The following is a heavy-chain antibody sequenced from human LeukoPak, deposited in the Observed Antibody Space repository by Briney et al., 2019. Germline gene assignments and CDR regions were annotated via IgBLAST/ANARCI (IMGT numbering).Heavy chain of an antibody. J-gene: IGHJ5*02. CDR2: NIAFNGNT. V-gene: IGHV1-18*01. D-gene: IGHD4-23*01. CDR1: GYTFTSFG. Sequence: AAVKVSCKPSGYTFTSFGVSWVRQAPGQGLEWVECNIAFNGNTNYAQKLQGRVTMTTDTSTSTAYMEVRSLRSDDTAVYYCARAAVASDCFDPWGQGTLVTVSS. CDR3: ARAAVASDCFDP.